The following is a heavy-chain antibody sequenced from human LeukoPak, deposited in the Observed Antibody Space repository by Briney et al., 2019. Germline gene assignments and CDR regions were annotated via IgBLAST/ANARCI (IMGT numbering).Heavy chain of an antibody. Sequence: PGGSLRLSCAASGFTFSSYWMSWVRQAPGKGLEWVANIKQDGSEKYYVDSVKGRFTISRDNAKNSLYLQMNSLRAEDTAVYYCARDSHDILTGYPNEPGDIWGQGTMVTVSS. CDR3: ARDSHDILTGYPNEPGDI. CDR1: GFTFSSYW. V-gene: IGHV3-7*01. CDR2: IKQDGSEK. J-gene: IGHJ3*02. D-gene: IGHD3-9*01.